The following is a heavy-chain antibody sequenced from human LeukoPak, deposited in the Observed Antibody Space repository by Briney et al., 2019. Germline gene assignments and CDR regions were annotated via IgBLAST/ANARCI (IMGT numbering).Heavy chain of an antibody. CDR2: IYYSGST. J-gene: IGHJ4*02. D-gene: IGHD3-10*01. CDR3: ARLKGGSRDYFDY. CDR1: GGSISSYY. Sequence: KPSETLSLTCTVSGGSISSYYWSWIRQPPGKGLEWIGYIYYSGSTNYNPSLKSRVTISVDTSKNQFSLKLSSVTAADTAVYYCARLKGGSRDYFDYWGQGTLVTVSS. V-gene: IGHV4-59*01.